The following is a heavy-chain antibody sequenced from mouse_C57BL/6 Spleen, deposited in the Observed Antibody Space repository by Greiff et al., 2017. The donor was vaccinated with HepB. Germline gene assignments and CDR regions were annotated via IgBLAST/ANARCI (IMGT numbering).Heavy chain of an antibody. Sequence: LEESGAELARPGASVKLSCKASGYTFTSYGISWVKQRTGQGLEWIGEIYPRSGNTYYNEKFKGKATLTADKSSSTAYMELRSLTSEDSAVYFCARGAITTVVAKDWYFDVWGTGTTVTVSS. CDR3: ARGAITTVVAKDWYFDV. CDR1: GYTFTSYG. D-gene: IGHD1-1*01. J-gene: IGHJ1*03. CDR2: IYPRSGNT. V-gene: IGHV1-81*01.